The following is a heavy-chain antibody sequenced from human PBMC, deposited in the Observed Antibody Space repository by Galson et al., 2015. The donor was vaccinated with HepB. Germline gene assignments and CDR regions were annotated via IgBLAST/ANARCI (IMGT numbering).Heavy chain of an antibody. CDR1: GGTFSSYT. V-gene: IGHV1-69*02. D-gene: IGHD6-19*01. CDR2: IIPILGIA. CDR3: ARSSEQWLVGASWFDP. J-gene: IGHJ5*02. Sequence: SVKVSCKASGGTFSSYTISWVRQAPGQGLEWMGRIIPILGIANYAQKFQGRVTITADKSTSTAYMELSSLRSEDTAVYYCARSSEQWLVGASWFDPWGQGTLVTVSS.